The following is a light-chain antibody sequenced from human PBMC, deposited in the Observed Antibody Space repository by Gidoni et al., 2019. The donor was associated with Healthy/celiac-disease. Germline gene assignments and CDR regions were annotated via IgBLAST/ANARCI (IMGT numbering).Light chain of an antibody. Sequence: IQLTQSPSSLSASVGARVTITCRASQGISSYLAWYQQKPGKAPQLLIYAASTLQSGVPSRFSGSGSGTDLNLTISSMQPEDFETDYCQQLKSYTHFGPGTKVDIK. CDR3: QQLKSYTH. J-gene: IGKJ3*01. CDR2: AAS. CDR1: QGISSY. V-gene: IGKV1-9*01.